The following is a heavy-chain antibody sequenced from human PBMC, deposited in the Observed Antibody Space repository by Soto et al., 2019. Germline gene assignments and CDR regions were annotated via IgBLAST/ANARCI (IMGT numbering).Heavy chain of an antibody. CDR3: CGNIGGPFLSYGMDV. V-gene: IGHV3-53*01. D-gene: IGHD3-16*01. CDR1: GFSVGVSY. J-gene: IGHJ6*02. CDR2: MYTAGDT. Sequence: PRGSLTLSCVVSGFSVGVSYMTWSGQAPGKGLEMVSVMYTAGDTYYAGSVKGRFTVSKDITENMFYLQMTSLRAEDTATYYCCGNIGGPFLSYGMDVWGHGTTVTVSS.